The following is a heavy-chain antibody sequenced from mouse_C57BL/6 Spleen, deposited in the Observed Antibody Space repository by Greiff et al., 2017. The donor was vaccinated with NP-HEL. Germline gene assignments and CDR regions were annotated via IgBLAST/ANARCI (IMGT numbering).Heavy chain of an antibody. CDR1: GYTFTSYW. CDR2: IHPNSGST. V-gene: IGHV1-64*01. CDR3: ARGDPFYYYFDY. D-gene: IGHD1-1*01. J-gene: IGHJ2*01. Sequence: VQLQQPGAELVKPGASVKLSCKASGYTFTSYWMHWVKQRPGQGLEWIGMIHPNSGSTNYNEKFKSKATLTVDKSSSTAYMQLSSLTSEDSAVYYCARGDPFYYYFDYWGQGTTLTVSS.